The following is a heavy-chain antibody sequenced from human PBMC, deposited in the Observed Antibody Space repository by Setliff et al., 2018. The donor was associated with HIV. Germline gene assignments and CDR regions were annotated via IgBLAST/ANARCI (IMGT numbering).Heavy chain of an antibody. D-gene: IGHD3-3*01. CDR1: GDTFSSYD. V-gene: IGHV1-8*02. J-gene: IGHJ3*02. CDR2: MNPNSGST. Sequence: ASVKVSCKASGDTFSSYDINWVRQATGQGLEWMGWMNPNSGSTGYAQKFQGRVTMTRNTSISTAYMELSSLRSEDTAVYYCARGGWSYNFWSGYAFDIWGQGTMVTVSS. CDR3: ARGGWSYNFWSGYAFDI.